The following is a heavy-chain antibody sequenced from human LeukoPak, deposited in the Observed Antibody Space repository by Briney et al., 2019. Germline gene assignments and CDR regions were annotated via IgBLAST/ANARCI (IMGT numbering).Heavy chain of an antibody. Sequence: SETLSLTCTVSGGSIGSSAYFWGWIRRPPGKGLEWIGNIYYSGSTNYNPSLKSRVIISVDTSKNQFSLNLSSVTAADTAVYFCARLWPGGEDYWGQGTLVSVSS. D-gene: IGHD2-21*01. CDR1: GGSIGSSAYF. V-gene: IGHV4-39*01. CDR3: ARLWPGGEDY. CDR2: IYYSGST. J-gene: IGHJ4*02.